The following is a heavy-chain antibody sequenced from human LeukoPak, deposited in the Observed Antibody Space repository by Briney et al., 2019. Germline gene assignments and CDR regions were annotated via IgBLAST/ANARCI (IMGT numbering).Heavy chain of an antibody. CDR3: VREPGPGYFDY. CDR2: ISSDGGST. V-gene: IGHV3-64D*06. J-gene: IGHJ4*02. D-gene: IGHD6-13*01. Sequence: GGSLRLSCSASGFTFSSHALHLVRQAPGKGLEYVSAISSDGGSTYYADSVKGRFSISRDNSKNTLYLQMSSLRAEDTAVYYCVREPGPGYFDYWGQGTLVTVSS. CDR1: GFTFSSHA.